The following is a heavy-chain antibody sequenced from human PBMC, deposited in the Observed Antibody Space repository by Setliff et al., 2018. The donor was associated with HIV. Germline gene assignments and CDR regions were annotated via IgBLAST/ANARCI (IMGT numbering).Heavy chain of an antibody. CDR3: ARDLLSGWYHYYYYMDV. CDR2: INPSGGST. Sequence: ASVKVSCKASGYTFTSYYMHWVRRAPGQGLEWMGIINPSGGSTSYAQKFQGRVTMTRDTSTSTVYMELSSLRSEDTAVYYCARDLLSGWYHYYYYMDVWGKGTTVTVSS. V-gene: IGHV1-46*03. D-gene: IGHD6-19*01. J-gene: IGHJ6*03. CDR1: GYTFTSYY.